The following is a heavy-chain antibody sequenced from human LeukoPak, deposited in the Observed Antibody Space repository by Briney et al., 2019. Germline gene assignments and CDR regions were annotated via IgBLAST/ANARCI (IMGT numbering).Heavy chain of an antibody. CDR3: NSGYDYRDRYYYGMDV. CDR1: GFTFSSYA. V-gene: IGHV3-23*01. CDR2: ISGSGGST. Sequence: GGSLRLSCAASGFTFSSYAMSWVRQAPGKGLEWVSAISGSGGSTYYADSVKGRFTISRDNSKNTLYLQMNSLRAEDTAVYYCNSGYDYRDRYYYGMDVWGQGTTVTVSS. J-gene: IGHJ6*02. D-gene: IGHD5-12*01.